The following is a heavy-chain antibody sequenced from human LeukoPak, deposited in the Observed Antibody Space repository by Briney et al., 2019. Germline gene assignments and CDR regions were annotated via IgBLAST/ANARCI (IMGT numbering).Heavy chain of an antibody. CDR1: GGSISSDWY. CDR2: IYRNGDT. J-gene: IGHJ6*03. D-gene: IGHD3-22*01. CDR3: ARAKRDYYDNSGYESYYYFMDV. V-gene: IGHV4-38-2*02. Sequence: PSETLSLTCTVSGGSISSDWYWGWVRQPPGNGLEWIGAIYRNGDTYYNPSLKSRVTISLDTSKNQFSLRLNSVTAADTAVYYYARAKRDYYDNSGYESYYYFMDVWGKGTTVTVSS.